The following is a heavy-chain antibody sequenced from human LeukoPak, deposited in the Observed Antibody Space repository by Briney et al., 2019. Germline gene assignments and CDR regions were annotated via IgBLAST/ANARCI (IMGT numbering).Heavy chain of an antibody. CDR3: ARVPRVGYSSSWRTVAGTEPIDY. CDR2: IYYSGST. D-gene: IGHD6-13*01. Sequence: SKALSLTCTFSGGSISSYYWGWIRQPPGKGLEWIGSIYYSGSTYYNPSLKSRVTISVDTSKNQFSLKLSSVTAADTAVYYCARVPRVGYSSSWRTVAGTEPIDYWGQGTLVTVSS. J-gene: IGHJ4*02. CDR1: GGSISSYY. V-gene: IGHV4-39*07.